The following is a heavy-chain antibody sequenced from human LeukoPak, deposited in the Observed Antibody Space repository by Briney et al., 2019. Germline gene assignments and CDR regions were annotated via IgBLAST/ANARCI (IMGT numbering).Heavy chain of an antibody. CDR3: ARVGGFEYSSSSGWWFDP. D-gene: IGHD6-6*01. J-gene: IGHJ5*02. CDR2: FFFSGST. V-gene: IGHV4-59*01. CDR1: GGSLSSYY. Sequence: SEALSLTWNGSGGSLSSYYWSWIRPPPGEGLEWVGDFFFSGSTNYNPSLKSRVTISVDTSKNQFSLKLSSVTAADTAVYYCARVGGFEYSSSSGWWFDPWGQGTLVTVSS.